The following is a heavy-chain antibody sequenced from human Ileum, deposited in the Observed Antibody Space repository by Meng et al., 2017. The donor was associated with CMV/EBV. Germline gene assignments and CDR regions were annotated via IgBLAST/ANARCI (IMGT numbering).Heavy chain of an antibody. Sequence: RASGGTFSTYPIAWVRQAPGQGLEWMGGITPKSGTADYAQSFQGRVTITSDESTSTAYMELSSLRSEDTAVYYCARMDGGSGSPFDYWGQGTLVTSPQ. CDR2: ITPKSGTA. CDR3: ARMDGGSGSPFDY. CDR1: GGTFSTYP. J-gene: IGHJ4*02. V-gene: IGHV1-69*01. D-gene: IGHD1-26*01.